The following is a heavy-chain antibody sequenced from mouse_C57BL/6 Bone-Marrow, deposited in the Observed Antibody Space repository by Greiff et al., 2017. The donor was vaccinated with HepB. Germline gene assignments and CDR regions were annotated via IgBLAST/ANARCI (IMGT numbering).Heavy chain of an antibody. V-gene: IGHV1-50*01. Sequence: QVQLQQPGAELVKPGASVKLSCKASGYTFTSYWMQWVKQRPGQGLEWIGEIDPSDSYTNYNQKFKGKATLTVDTSSSTAYMQLSSLTSEDSAVYYCARGDYYGSSRYFDVWGTGTTVTVSS. J-gene: IGHJ1*03. CDR3: ARGDYYGSSRYFDV. CDR1: GYTFTSYW. CDR2: IDPSDSYT. D-gene: IGHD1-1*01.